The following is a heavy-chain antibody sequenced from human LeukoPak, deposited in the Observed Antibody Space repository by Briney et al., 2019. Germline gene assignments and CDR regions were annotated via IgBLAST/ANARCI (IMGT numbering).Heavy chain of an antibody. CDR3: ARLSRFGELSYYYMDV. J-gene: IGHJ6*03. CDR1: GGSISSYY. D-gene: IGHD3-10*01. Sequence: SETLSLACTVSGGSISSYYWSWIRQPPGKGLEWIGYIYTSGSTDYNPSLKSRVTISVDTSKNQFSLKLSSVTAADTAVYYCARLSRFGELSYYYMDVWGKGTTVTVFS. CDR2: IYTSGST. V-gene: IGHV4-4*09.